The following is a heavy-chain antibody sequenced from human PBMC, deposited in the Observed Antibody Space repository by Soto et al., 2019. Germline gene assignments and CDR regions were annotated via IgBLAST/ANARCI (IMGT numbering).Heavy chain of an antibody. CDR1: GGTFSNYA. D-gene: IGHD3-10*01. J-gene: IGHJ6*02. V-gene: IGHV1-69*01. Sequence: QVQLVQSGAEVKKPGSSVTVSCKASGGTFSNYAISWARQAPGQGLEWVGGIIPFLGTPNYAQRFQGRVTITADEATSTAYMELSSLRAEDTAVYDCARGPYGSGTAPLYGMDVWGQGTTVTVSS. CDR3: ARGPYGSGTAPLYGMDV. CDR2: IIPFLGTP.